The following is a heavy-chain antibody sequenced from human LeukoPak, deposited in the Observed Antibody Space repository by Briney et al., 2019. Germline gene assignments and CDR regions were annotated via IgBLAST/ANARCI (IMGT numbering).Heavy chain of an antibody. V-gene: IGHV1-46*01. D-gene: IGHD1-26*01. CDR1: GYTFTNYY. J-gene: IGHJ5*02. CDR2: ITPSGDNT. Sequence: ASVKVSCKASGYTFTNYYMHWVRQAPGQGLEWLGLITPSGDNTWYAQKFHRRVTMTRDLSTSTDYLELSSLIYDDTAVYYCARDNSVGDYAWWFDPWGQGTLATVSS. CDR3: ARDNSVGDYAWWFDP.